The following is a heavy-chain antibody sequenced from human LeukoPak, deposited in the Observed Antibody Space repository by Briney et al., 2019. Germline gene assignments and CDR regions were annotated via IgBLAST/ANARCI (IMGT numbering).Heavy chain of an antibody. J-gene: IGHJ2*01. CDR3: AREDPDSSRFFDL. V-gene: IGHV1-2*04. D-gene: IGHD6-13*01. CDR2: INPNSGGT. Sequence: GASVKVSCKASGYTFTGYYMHWVRQAPGQGLEWMGWINPNSGGTNYAQKFQGWVTMTRDTSISTAYMELSRLRSDDTAVYYCAREDPDSSRFFDLWGRGTLVTVSS. CDR1: GYTFTGYY.